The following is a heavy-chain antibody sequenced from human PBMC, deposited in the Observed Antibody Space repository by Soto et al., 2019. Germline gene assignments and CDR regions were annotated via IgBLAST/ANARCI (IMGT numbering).Heavy chain of an antibody. Sequence: QVQLVQSGAEVKKPGASVKVSCKASGYTFTSYDINWVRQATGQGLEWMGWMNPNSGNTGYAQKCQGRVTMTRNTYISTAYMELSSLRSEDTAVYYWARVLKVVSPPYFGFWGQGTLVTVSS. J-gene: IGHJ4*02. CDR1: GYTFTSYD. V-gene: IGHV1-8*01. CDR2: MNPNSGNT. CDR3: ARVLKVVSPPYFGF. D-gene: IGHD2-21*01.